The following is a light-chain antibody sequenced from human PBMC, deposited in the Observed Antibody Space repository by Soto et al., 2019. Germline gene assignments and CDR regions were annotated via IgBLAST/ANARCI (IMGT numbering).Light chain of an antibody. CDR3: QQYNNWPPDRT. CDR2: GAS. CDR1: QSVGSN. V-gene: IGKV3-15*01. Sequence: EIVMTQSPATLYVSPGERATLSCRASQSVGSNLAWYPQKPGQAPRLLIYGASTRATGIPARFSGSGSGTEFTLTICSLQSEDFAIYFCQQYNNWPPDRTFGQGTKVEIK. J-gene: IGKJ1*01.